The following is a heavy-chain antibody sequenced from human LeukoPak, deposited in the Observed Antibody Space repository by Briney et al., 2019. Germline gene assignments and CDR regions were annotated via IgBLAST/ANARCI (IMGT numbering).Heavy chain of an antibody. CDR3: ARDRITMVRGASFYYYYYMDV. V-gene: IGHV4-61*02. CDR2: IYTSGST. J-gene: IGHJ6*03. D-gene: IGHD3-10*01. Sequence: SETLSLTCTVSGGSISSGSYYWSWIRQPAGKGLEWIGRIYTSGSTNYNPSLKSRVTISVDTSKNQFSLKLSSVTAADTAVYYCARDRITMVRGASFYYYYYMDVWGKGTTVTISS. CDR1: GGSISSGSYY.